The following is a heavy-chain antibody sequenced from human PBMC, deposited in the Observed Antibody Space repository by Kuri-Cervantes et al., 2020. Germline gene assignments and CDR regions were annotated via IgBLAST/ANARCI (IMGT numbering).Heavy chain of an antibody. J-gene: IGHJ5*01. CDR2: ISGSGGST. Sequence: GESLKISCAASGFTFSSYAMSWVRQAPGKGLEWVSAISGSGGSTYYADSVKGRFTISRDNSRSTLYPQMNTLRAEDTAVYYCARGGGGHFDSLGQGALVTVSS. CDR3: ARGGGGHFDS. D-gene: IGHD3-16*01. CDR1: GFTFSSYA. V-gene: IGHV3-23*01.